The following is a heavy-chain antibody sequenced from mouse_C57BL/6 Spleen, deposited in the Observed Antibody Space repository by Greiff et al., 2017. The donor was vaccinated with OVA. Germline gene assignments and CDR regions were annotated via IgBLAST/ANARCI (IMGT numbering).Heavy chain of an antibody. D-gene: IGHD1-1*01. J-gene: IGHJ1*03. Sequence: EVQLVESGPGLVKPSQSLSLTCSVTGYSITSGYYWNWIRQFPGNKLEWMGYISYDGSNNYNPSLKNRISITRDTSKNQFFLKLNSVTTEDTATYYCAREVYYGSPYFDVWGTGTTVTVSS. CDR1: GYSITSGYY. CDR2: ISYDGSN. V-gene: IGHV3-6*01. CDR3: AREVYYGSPYFDV.